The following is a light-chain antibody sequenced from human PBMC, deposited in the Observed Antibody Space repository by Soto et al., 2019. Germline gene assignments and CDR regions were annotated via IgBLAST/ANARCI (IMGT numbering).Light chain of an antibody. CDR3: QHYDNNSRT. CDR2: DAS. V-gene: IGKV1-5*01. J-gene: IGKJ1*01. Sequence: DIQMTQSPSTLSASVGDRVTITCRASQSISSWLAWYQQKPGIAPKLLIYDASSLESGVPSRISGSGSGTEVTLTISSLQPDDFATYYCQHYDNNSRTFGQGTKVEI. CDR1: QSISSW.